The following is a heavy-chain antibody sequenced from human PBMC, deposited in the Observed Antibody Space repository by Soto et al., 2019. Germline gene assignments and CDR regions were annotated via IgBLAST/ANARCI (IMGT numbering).Heavy chain of an antibody. CDR2: ISAYNGNT. D-gene: IGHD2-15*01. Sequence: GASVKVSCKASGYTFTSYGISWVRQAPGQGLEWMGWISAYNGNTNYAQMLQGRVTMTTDTSTSTAYMELRSLRSDDTAVYYCARDGYCSGGSCYPSIFDYWGQGTLVTVSS. V-gene: IGHV1-18*01. CDR3: ARDGYCSGGSCYPSIFDY. CDR1: GYTFTSYG. J-gene: IGHJ4*02.